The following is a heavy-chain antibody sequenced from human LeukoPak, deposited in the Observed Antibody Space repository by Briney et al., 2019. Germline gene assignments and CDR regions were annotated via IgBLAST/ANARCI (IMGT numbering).Heavy chain of an antibody. CDR2: IIPIFGTA. J-gene: IGHJ4*02. CDR1: GGTFSSYA. D-gene: IGHD3-16*02. CDR3: ARDRPSTFGGVIPQYYFDY. Sequence: SVKVSCKASGGTFSSYAISWVRQAPGQGLEWMGRIIPIFGTANYAQKFQGRVTITTDESTSTAYMELSSLRSEDTAVYYCARDRPSTFGGVIPQYYFDYWGQGTLVTVSS. V-gene: IGHV1-69*05.